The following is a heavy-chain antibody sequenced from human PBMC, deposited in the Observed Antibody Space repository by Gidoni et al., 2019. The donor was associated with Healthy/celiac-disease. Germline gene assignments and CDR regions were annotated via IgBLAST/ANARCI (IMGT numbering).Heavy chain of an antibody. V-gene: IGHV3-15*01. J-gene: IGHJ4*02. Sequence: EVQLVESGGGLVKPGGSLRLSCAASGFTFSNAWMSWVRQAPGKGVEWVVRSKSKTDCGTTDYAAPVKGRFTISRDDSKNTLYLQMNSLKTEDTAVYYCTTDQPTSSSGCCYFDYWGQGTLVTVSS. CDR1: GFTFSNAW. D-gene: IGHD6-19*01. CDR2: SKSKTDCGTT. CDR3: TTDQPTSSSGCCYFDY.